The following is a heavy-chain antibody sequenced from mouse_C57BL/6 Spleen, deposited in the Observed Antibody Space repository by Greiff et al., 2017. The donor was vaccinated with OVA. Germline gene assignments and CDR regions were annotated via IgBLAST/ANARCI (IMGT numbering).Heavy chain of an antibody. D-gene: IGHD3-2*02. CDR3: ARHPDSSGSSYYYAMDY. CDR2: ISSGGSYT. J-gene: IGHJ4*01. Sequence: EVQVVESGGDLVKPGGSLKLSCAASGFTFSSYGMSWVRQTPDKRLEWVATISSGGSYTYYPDSVKGRFTISRDNAKNTLYLQMSSLKSEDTAMYYCARHPDSSGSSYYYAMDYWGQGTSVTVSS. CDR1: GFTFSSYG. V-gene: IGHV5-6*01.